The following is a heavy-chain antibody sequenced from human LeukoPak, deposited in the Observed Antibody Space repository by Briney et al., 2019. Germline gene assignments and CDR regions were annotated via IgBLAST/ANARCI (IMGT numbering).Heavy chain of an antibody. V-gene: IGHV4-59*12. J-gene: IGHJ2*01. CDR2: SGST. Sequence: SETLSLTCTVSGGSISSYHWSWIRQPPGKGLEWIGYSGSTNYNPSLKSRVTISVDTSMNQFSLKLSSVTAADTAVYYCARSLNWGSYRYFDLWGRGTLVTVSS. CDR1: GGSISSYH. D-gene: IGHD7-27*01. CDR3: ARSLNWGSYRYFDL.